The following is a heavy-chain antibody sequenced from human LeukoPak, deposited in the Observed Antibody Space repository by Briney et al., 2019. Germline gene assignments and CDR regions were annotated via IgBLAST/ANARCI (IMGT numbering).Heavy chain of an antibody. CDR1: GGSISSSSYY. J-gene: IGHJ4*02. CDR2: IYYSGST. Sequence: SETLSLTCTVSGGSISSSSYYWGWIRQPPGKGLEWIGSIYYSGSTYYNPSLKSRVTISVDTSKNQFSLKLSSVTAADTAVYYCGRRSRSTWDYRRGDYWGQGTLVTVSS. V-gene: IGHV4-39*01. CDR3: GRRSRSTWDYRRGDY. D-gene: IGHD4-11*01.